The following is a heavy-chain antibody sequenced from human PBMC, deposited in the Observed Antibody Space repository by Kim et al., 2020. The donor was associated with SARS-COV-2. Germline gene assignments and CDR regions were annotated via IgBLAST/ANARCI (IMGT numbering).Heavy chain of an antibody. CDR2: RT. J-gene: IGHJ2*01. Sequence: RTNYNPPIRSRVNTSVDSSKNQFSLRLSSVTAADTAVYYCASGTRLWYFDLWGRGTLVTVSS. V-gene: IGHV4-59*09. CDR3: ASGTRLWYFDL.